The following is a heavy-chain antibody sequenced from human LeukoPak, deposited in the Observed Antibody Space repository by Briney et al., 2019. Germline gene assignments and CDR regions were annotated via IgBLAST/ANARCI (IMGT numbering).Heavy chain of an antibody. D-gene: IGHD5-18*01. CDR3: ARERVVVGYSYGHSDC. J-gene: IGHJ4*02. Sequence: SETLSLTCTVSGGSISSGGYYWSWIRQHPGKGLEWIGYIYYSGSTYYNPSLKSRVTISVDTSKNQFSLKLSSVTAADTAVYYCARERVVVGYSYGHSDCWGQGTLVTVSS. CDR2: IYYSGST. V-gene: IGHV4-31*03. CDR1: GGSISSGGYY.